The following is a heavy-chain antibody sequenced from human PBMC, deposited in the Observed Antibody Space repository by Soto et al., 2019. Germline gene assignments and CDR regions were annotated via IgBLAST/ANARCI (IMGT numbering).Heavy chain of an antibody. CDR3: ARAHNMDIVVVPAAMWYYYYMDV. CDR2: IWYDGSNK. D-gene: IGHD2-2*03. Sequence: PGGSLRLSCAASGFTFSSYGMHWVRQAPGKGLEWVAVIWYDGSNKYYADSVKGRFTISRDNSKNTLYLQMNSLRAEDTAVYYCARAHNMDIVVVPAAMWYYYYMDVWGKGTTVTVSS. V-gene: IGHV3-33*01. J-gene: IGHJ6*03. CDR1: GFTFSSYG.